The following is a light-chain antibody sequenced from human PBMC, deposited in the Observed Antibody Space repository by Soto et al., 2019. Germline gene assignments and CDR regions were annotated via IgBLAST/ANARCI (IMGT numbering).Light chain of an antibody. CDR1: QSVSGK. J-gene: IGKJ1*01. Sequence: EIVMTQSPVTLSVSPGERATLSCRASQSVSGKLAWYQQKPGQAPRLLIYDASTRAAGVPARFSGSGSGTEFTLSICSLQSEVFAVYYCQQYSNWRTFGQGTNVESK. V-gene: IGKV3-15*01. CDR2: DAS. CDR3: QQYSNWRT.